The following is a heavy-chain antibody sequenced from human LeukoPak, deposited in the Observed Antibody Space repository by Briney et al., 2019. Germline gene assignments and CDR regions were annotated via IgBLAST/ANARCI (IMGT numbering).Heavy chain of an antibody. CDR2: IYYSGST. V-gene: IGHV4-39*02. D-gene: IGHD6-13*01. CDR3: ARDAAGTDSLDY. CDR1: GGSISSSSYY. J-gene: IGHJ4*02. Sequence: SETLSLTCTVSGGSISSSSYYWGWIRQPPGKGLEWIGSIYYSGSTYYNPSLKSRVTISVDTSKNQFSLKLSSVTAADTAVYYCARDAAGTDSLDYWGQGTLVTVSS.